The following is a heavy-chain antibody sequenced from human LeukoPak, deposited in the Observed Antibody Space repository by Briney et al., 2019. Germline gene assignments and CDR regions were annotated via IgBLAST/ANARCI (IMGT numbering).Heavy chain of an antibody. CDR3: TSHSYGYYYYMDV. CDR1: GFTFSSYA. Sequence: GGSLRLSCAASGFTFSSYAMSWVRQAPGKGLEWVSAISGSGGSTYYADSVKGRFTISRDNSKNTAYLQMNSLKTEDTAVYYCTSHSYGYYYYMDVWGKGTTVTVSS. CDR2: ISGSGGST. V-gene: IGHV3-23*01. D-gene: IGHD5-18*01. J-gene: IGHJ6*03.